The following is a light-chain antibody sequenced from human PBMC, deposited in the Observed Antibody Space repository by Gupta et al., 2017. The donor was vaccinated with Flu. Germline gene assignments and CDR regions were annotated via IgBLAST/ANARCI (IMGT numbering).Light chain of an antibody. V-gene: IGKV1-12*01. CDR1: RPVGKY. CDR3: QQANNWPIT. J-gene: IGKJ5*01. Sequence: SIGARVSIACRASRPVGKYLAWYRQRPGEAPHLLIYTTSTLQPGVPSRFSGSGSGTDFILTISSLQPEDSATYYCQQANNWPITFGQGTRLEIK. CDR2: TTS.